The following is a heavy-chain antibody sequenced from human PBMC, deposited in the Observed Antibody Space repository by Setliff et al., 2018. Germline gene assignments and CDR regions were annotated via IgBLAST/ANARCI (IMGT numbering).Heavy chain of an antibody. J-gene: IGHJ6*03. CDR3: ARAVTIFGVITPIYFYYMDV. CDR1: GFTVSAND. D-gene: IGHD3-3*01. V-gene: IGHV3-23*01. CDR2: VTAFGGTT. Sequence: GGSLRLSCAASGFTVSANDMSWVRQAPGKGLEWVSAVTAFGGTTYDADSVKGRFTTSRDNSKNTVYLLMNSLRPEDTALFYCARAVTIFGVITPIYFYYMDVWGKGTTVTVSS.